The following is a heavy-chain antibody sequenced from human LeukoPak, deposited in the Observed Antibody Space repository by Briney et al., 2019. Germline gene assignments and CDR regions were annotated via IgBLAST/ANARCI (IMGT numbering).Heavy chain of an antibody. J-gene: IGHJ5*02. CDR2: IYTTGSP. Sequence: PSETLSLACTVSGGSVSSSNHYWTWIRQPAGKGLEWIGRIYTTGSPSYSPSLKSRVTISVDTSTNQFSLTLTSVSAADTAVYYCARDPGITTARGVPSWCDLWGQGTLVTVSS. CDR1: GGSVSSSNHY. D-gene: IGHD3-10*01. V-gene: IGHV4-61*02. CDR3: ARDPGITTARGVPSWCDL.